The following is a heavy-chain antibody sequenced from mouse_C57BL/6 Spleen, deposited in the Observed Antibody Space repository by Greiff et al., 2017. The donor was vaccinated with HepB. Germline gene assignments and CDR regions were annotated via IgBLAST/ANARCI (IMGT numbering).Heavy chain of an antibody. J-gene: IGHJ1*03. CDR1: GFTFSSYA. CDR3: ARDPSTVGYFDV. D-gene: IGHD1-1*01. V-gene: IGHV5-4*01. Sequence: EVKLQESGGGLVKPGGSLKLSCAASGFTFSSYAMSWVRQTPEKRLEWVATISDGGSYTYYPDNVKGRFTISRDNAKNNLYLQMSQLKSEDTAMYYCARDPSTVGYFDVWGTGTTVTVSS. CDR2: ISDGGSYT.